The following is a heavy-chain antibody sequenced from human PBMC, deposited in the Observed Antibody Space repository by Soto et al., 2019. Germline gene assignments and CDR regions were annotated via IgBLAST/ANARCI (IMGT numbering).Heavy chain of an antibody. J-gene: IGHJ6*02. CDR1: GGTFSSYA. CDR2: IIPIFGTA. Sequence: SVKVSCKASGGTFSSYAISWVRQAPGQGFEWMGGIIPIFGTANYAQKFQGRVTITADESTSTAYMELSSLRSEDTAVYYCARDDGSAGYYYYYYGMDVWGQGTTVTVSS. CDR3: ARDDGSAGYYYYYYGMDV. V-gene: IGHV1-69*13. D-gene: IGHD3-10*01.